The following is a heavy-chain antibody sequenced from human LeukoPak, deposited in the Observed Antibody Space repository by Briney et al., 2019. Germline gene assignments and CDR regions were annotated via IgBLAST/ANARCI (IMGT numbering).Heavy chain of an antibody. CDR1: GFTFSDYY. CDR2: ISSSGSNI. Sequence: GGSLRLTCAASGFTFSDYYMSWIRQAAGKGLEWVSYISSSGSNIYYADSLNARFTISRHNANNSLSLQTNTLRAEDTAVYYCAREMATTETFPYWGQGTLVTVSS. J-gene: IGHJ4*02. CDR3: AREMATTETFPY. V-gene: IGHV3-11*01. D-gene: IGHD5-24*01.